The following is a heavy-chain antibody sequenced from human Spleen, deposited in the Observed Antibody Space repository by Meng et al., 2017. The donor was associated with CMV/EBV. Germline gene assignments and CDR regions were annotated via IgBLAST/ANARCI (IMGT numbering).Heavy chain of an antibody. CDR3: ARSPSSSYYFDY. Sequence: GESLKISCAASGFTFSSYWMHWVRQAPGKGLVWVSRINSDGSSTSYADSVKGRFTISRDNAKGSLYLQMNSLRAEDTAVYYCARSPSSSYYFDYWGQGTLVTVSS. CDR1: GFTFSSYW. D-gene: IGHD6-6*01. J-gene: IGHJ4*02. CDR2: INSDGSST. V-gene: IGHV3-74*01.